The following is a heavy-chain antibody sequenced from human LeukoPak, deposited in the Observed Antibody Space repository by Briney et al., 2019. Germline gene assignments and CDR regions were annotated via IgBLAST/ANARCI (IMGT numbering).Heavy chain of an antibody. CDR3: TTADYRLVATDSDY. CDR1: GFTFSNAW. Sequence: GGSLRLSCAASGFTFSNAWMSWVRQAPGKGLEWVGRIKSKTDGGTTDYAAPVKGRFTISRDDSKNTLYLQMNSLKTEDTAVYYCTTADYRLVATDSDYWGQGTLVTVSS. CDR2: IKSKTDGGTT. V-gene: IGHV3-15*01. J-gene: IGHJ4*02. D-gene: IGHD5-12*01.